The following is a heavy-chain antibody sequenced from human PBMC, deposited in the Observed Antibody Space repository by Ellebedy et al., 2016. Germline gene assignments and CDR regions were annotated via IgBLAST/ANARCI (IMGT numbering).Heavy chain of an antibody. CDR3: AKGPHYDYVWGFDRQQAECYYDY. CDR2: ISGSGGST. CDR1: GFTFSSYA. V-gene: IGHV3-23*01. J-gene: IGHJ4*02. Sequence: GGSLRLXCAASGFTFSSYAMSWVRQAPGKGLEWVSAISGSGGSTYYADSVKGRFTISRDNSKNTLYLQMSSLRVEDTAEYYCAKGPHYDYVWGFDRQQAECYYDYWGQGTLVTVSS. D-gene: IGHD3-16*01.